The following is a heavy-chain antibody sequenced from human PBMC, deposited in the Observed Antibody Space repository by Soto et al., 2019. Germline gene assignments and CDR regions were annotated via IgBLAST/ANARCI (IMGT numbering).Heavy chain of an antibody. V-gene: IGHV3-74*01. Sequence: PGGSLRLSCAASGFTFSSYSMNWVRQAPGKGLEWVSRINSDGSSTSYADSVKGRFTISRDNAKNTLYLQMNSLRAEDTAVYYCARVGPSRVYYYYGMDVWGQGTTVTVSS. J-gene: IGHJ6*02. CDR3: ARVGPSRVYYYYGMDV. CDR1: GFTFSSYS. CDR2: INSDGSST.